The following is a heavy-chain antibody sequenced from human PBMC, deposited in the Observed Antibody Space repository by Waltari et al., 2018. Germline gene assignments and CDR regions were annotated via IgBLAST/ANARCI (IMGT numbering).Heavy chain of an antibody. Sequence: QVQLVHSGAEVKKPGASVKVSCKASGYTFTSYAMHWVRQAPGQRLEWMGWINAGNGNTKYSQKFQGRVTITRDTSASTAYMELSSLRSEDTAVYYCARSGGYSYGVVDYYYMDVWGKGTTVTVSS. D-gene: IGHD5-18*01. CDR2: INAGNGNT. CDR1: GYTFTSYA. J-gene: IGHJ6*03. V-gene: IGHV1-3*01. CDR3: ARSGGYSYGVVDYYYMDV.